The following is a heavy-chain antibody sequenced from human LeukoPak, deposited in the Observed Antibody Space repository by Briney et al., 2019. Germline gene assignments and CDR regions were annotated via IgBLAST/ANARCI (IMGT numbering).Heavy chain of an antibody. D-gene: IGHD5-18*01. V-gene: IGHV3-21*01. CDR1: GFTFSSYS. J-gene: IGHJ4*02. Sequence: GGSLRLSCAASGFTFSSYSMNSVRQAPGKGLEWVSSISSSSSYIYYADSVKGRFTISRDNAKNSLYLQMNSLRAEDTAVYYCARDLGYSYGPFDYWGQGTLVTVSS. CDR2: ISSSSSYI. CDR3: ARDLGYSYGPFDY.